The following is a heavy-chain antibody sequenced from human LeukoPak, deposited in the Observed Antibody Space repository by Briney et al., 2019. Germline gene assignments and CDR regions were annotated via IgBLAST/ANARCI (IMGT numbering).Heavy chain of an antibody. CDR3: ARYSYGSGSPFDY. CDR1: GFTFSSFE. Sequence: PGGSLTRSGAASGFTFSSFEMKWVRQAPGKGREWVSYISSSGSTIYYADSVKGRFTISRDNAKNSLYLQMNSLRAEDTAVYYCARYSYGSGSPFDYWGQGTLVTVSS. J-gene: IGHJ4*02. V-gene: IGHV3-48*03. D-gene: IGHD3-10*01. CDR2: ISSSGSTI.